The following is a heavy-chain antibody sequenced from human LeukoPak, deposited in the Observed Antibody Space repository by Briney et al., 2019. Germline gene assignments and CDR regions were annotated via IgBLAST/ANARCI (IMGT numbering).Heavy chain of an antibody. CDR1: GFTFSSYS. V-gene: IGHV3-48*01. D-gene: IGHD3-10*01. CDR3: ARDSEGSLDY. J-gene: IGHJ4*02. CDR2: ISSSSSTI. Sequence: GGSLRLSCAASGFTFSSYSMDWVRQAPGKGLEWVSYISSSSSTIYYADSVKGRFTISRDNAKNSLYLQMNSLRAEDTAVYYCARDSEGSLDYWGQGTLVTVSS.